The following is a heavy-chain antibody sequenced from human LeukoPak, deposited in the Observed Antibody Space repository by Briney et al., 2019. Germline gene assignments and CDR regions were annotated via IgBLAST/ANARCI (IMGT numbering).Heavy chain of an antibody. J-gene: IGHJ4*02. Sequence: SETLSLTCTVSGVSISSYYWSWLRQPPGKGLEWIGYIYTSGSTNYNPSLKSRVTMSVDTSKNQFSLKLSSVTAADTAVYYCARGLKREMVATTLDYWGQGTLVTVSS. CDR2: IYTSGST. D-gene: IGHD5-12*01. V-gene: IGHV4-4*09. CDR1: GVSISSYY. CDR3: ARGLKREMVATTLDY.